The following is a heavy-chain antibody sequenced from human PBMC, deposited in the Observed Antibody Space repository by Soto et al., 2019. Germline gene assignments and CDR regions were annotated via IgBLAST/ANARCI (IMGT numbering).Heavy chain of an antibody. V-gene: IGHV4-59*01. J-gene: IGHJ5*02. CDR2: IYYSGST. CDR3: ARGTGINWFDP. CDR1: GGSISSYY. Sequence: ASETLSLTCTVSGGSISSYYWSWIRQPPGKGLEWIGYIYYSGSTNYNPSLKSRVTISVDTSKNQFSLKLSSVTAADTAVYYCARGTGINWFDPWGQGTLVTVSS. D-gene: IGHD3-10*01.